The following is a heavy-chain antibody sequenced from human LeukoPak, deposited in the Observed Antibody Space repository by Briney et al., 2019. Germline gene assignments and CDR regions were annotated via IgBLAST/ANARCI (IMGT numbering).Heavy chain of an antibody. CDR1: GGSISSGGYY. J-gene: IGHJ4*02. D-gene: IGHD5-12*01. CDR3: ARAGLRLHHLDY. V-gene: IGHV4-31*03. Sequence: SETLSLTCTVSGGSISSGGYYWSWIRQHPGRGPEGIGYIYYIGSTYCNPSIKSRVTISVDTSKNQFSLKLRSVTAADTAVYYCARAGLRLHHLDYWGQGTLVTVSS. CDR2: IYYIGST.